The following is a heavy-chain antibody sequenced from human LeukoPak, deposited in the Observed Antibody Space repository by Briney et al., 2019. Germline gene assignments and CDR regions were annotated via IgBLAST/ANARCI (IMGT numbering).Heavy chain of an antibody. J-gene: IGHJ4*02. V-gene: IGHV3-15*01. D-gene: IGHD5-18*01. CDR2: IKSKTDGGTT. CDR3: TTDVHTNTAMDTMRSSLF. Sequence: GGSLRLSCAASGFTFSNAWMSWVRQAPGKGLEWVGRIKSKTDGGTTDYAAPVKGRFTISRDDSKNTLYLQMNSLKTEDTAVYYCTTDVHTNTAMDTMRSSLFWGQGTLVTVSS. CDR1: GFTFSNAW.